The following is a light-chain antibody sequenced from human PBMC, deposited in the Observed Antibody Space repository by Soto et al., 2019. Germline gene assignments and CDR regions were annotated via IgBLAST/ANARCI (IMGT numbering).Light chain of an antibody. J-gene: IGKJ2*01. V-gene: IGKV3-15*01. CDR2: GAS. CDR1: QSVSTN. Sequence: VMTQSPAILSVSPGERATLSCRASQSVSTNVAWYQQIPGQTPRLLIYGASTRATGIPVRFNGSGSGTEFTLTISSLQSEDFAVYYCHQYDDGPYTFGQGTKVEI. CDR3: HQYDDGPYT.